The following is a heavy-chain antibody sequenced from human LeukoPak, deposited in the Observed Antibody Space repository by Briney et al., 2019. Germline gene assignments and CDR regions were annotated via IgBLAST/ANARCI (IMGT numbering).Heavy chain of an antibody. Sequence: GGSLRLSCAASGFTFSSYSMNWVRQAPGKGLEWVSSISSSSSYIYYADSVKGRFTISRDNAKNSLYLQMNSLRAEDTAVYYCARAGDSSAPDAFDIWGQGTMVTVSS. CDR3: ARAGDSSAPDAFDI. V-gene: IGHV3-21*01. CDR1: GFTFSSYS. J-gene: IGHJ3*02. CDR2: ISSSSSYI. D-gene: IGHD3-22*01.